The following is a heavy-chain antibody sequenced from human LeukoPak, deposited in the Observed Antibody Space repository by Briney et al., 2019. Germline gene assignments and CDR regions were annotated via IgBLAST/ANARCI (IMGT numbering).Heavy chain of an antibody. Sequence: PGRSLRLSCAASGFTFSNYGMHWVRQAPGKGLEWVAVISYDGSNKYYADSVKGRFAISRDNPKNTLYLQMNSLRAEDTAVYYCAKGLDDYGDYVLDYWGQGALVTVSS. CDR3: AKGLDDYGDYVLDY. CDR1: GFTFSNYG. CDR2: ISYDGSNK. V-gene: IGHV3-30*18. D-gene: IGHD4-17*01. J-gene: IGHJ4*02.